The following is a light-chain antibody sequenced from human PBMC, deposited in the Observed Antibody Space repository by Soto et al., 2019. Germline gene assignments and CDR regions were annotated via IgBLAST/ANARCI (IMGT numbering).Light chain of an antibody. CDR2: DAS. CDR1: QSVRTF. Sequence: EIVLTPSPATLSLSPVDRATLACRASQSVRTFLAWYQQKPGQAPRLLIYDASNRATGVPARFSGSGSGTDFTLTISSLEPEDFAVYFCQQRSNWPPITFGQGTRLEI. V-gene: IGKV3-11*01. CDR3: QQRSNWPPIT. J-gene: IGKJ5*01.